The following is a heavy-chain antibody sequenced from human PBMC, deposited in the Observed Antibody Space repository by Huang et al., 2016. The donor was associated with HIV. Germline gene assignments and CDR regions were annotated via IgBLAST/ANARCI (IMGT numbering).Heavy chain of an antibody. Sequence: QVQLVESGGGVVQPGTSLRLSCAASGFLFSNFGMHWVRQAPGKGLEGVAVISYDGRSDLYSDSVKGRFTISRDNDKNTLSLEMNRLRHDDTAVYYCAKESRWFSDFDQWGQGTLVTVSS. D-gene: IGHD2-15*01. CDR1: GFLFSNFG. J-gene: IGHJ5*02. V-gene: IGHV3-30*18. CDR3: AKESRWFSDFDQ. CDR2: ISYDGRSD.